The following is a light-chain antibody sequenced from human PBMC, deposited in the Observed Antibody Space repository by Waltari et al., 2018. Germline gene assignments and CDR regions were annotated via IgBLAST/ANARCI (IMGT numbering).Light chain of an antibody. Sequence: DIVMTQSPDSLAVSLGERATINCKSSRSVFYSPNNKNYLSWYQQKPGQPPQLLIYWASTGESGVPDRFSGSGSGTDFTLTIDSRQAEDVALYYCQQYYGSPFTVGGGTKVEIK. J-gene: IGKJ4*01. CDR3: QQYYGSPFT. CDR2: WAS. V-gene: IGKV4-1*01. CDR1: RSVFYSPNNKNY.